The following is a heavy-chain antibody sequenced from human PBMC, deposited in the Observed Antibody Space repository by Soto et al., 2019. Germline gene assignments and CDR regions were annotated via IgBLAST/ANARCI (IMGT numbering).Heavy chain of an antibody. J-gene: IGHJ5*01. Sequence: QVQLQQWGAGLLKPSETLSLTCAVYGGSFSGYYWSWIRQPPGKGLEWIGEINHSGSTNYNPSLKSRVTISVDTSKNQFSLKLSSVTASDTAVYYCARSILTYYDILTGYNWFDSWGQGTLVTVSS. V-gene: IGHV4-34*01. D-gene: IGHD3-9*01. CDR2: INHSGST. CDR1: GGSFSGYY. CDR3: ARSILTYYDILTGYNWFDS.